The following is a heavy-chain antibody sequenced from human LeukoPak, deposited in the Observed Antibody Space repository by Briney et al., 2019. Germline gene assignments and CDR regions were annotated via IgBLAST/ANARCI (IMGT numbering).Heavy chain of an antibody. CDR3: ARDRGGRWELRWFDP. D-gene: IGHD1-26*01. V-gene: IGHV4-59*01. Sequence: SETLSLTCTVSGGSISSYYWSWIRQPPGKGLEWIGYIYYSGSTNYNPSLKSRVTISVDTSKNQFSLKLSSVTAADTAVYYCARDRGGRWELRWFDPWGQGTLVTVSS. J-gene: IGHJ5*02. CDR2: IYYSGST. CDR1: GGSISSYY.